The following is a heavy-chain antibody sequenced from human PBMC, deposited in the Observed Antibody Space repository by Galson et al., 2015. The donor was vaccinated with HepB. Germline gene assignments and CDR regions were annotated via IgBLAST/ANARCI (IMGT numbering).Heavy chain of an antibody. J-gene: IGHJ5*02. V-gene: IGHV2-70*04. D-gene: IGHD2-21*01. Sequence: PALVKPTQTLTPTCTFSGFSLSTSGMRVSWIRQPPGKALEWLARIDWDDDKFYSTSLKTRLTISKDTSKNQVVLTMTNMDPVDTATYYCARTPYSPHYNWFDPWGQGTLVTVSS. CDR1: GFSLSTSGMR. CDR3: ARTPYSPHYNWFDP. CDR2: IDWDDDK.